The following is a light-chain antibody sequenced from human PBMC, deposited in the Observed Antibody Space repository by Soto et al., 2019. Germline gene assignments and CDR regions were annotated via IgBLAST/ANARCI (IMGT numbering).Light chain of an antibody. Sequence: DIQLTQSPSFLSASVGDRVTITCRANQGISSYLAWYQQIPGKAPKLLIYAASTLQSGVPSRFSGSGSGTEFTLTVSSLQPEDFATYYCQQLSSSPPTFRPGTKVDVK. CDR2: AAS. CDR1: QGISSY. V-gene: IGKV1-9*01. J-gene: IGKJ3*01. CDR3: QQLSSSPPT.